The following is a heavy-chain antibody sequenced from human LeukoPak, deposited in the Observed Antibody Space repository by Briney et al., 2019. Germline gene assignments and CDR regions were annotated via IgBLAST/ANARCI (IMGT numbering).Heavy chain of an antibody. V-gene: IGHV3-30-3*01. J-gene: IGHJ4*02. D-gene: IGHD3-3*01. CDR3: ARENDFWSGYHLDY. CDR2: KSYDGSNK. Sequence: GGSLRLSCAASGFTFSSYAMHWVRQAPGKGLEWVAVKSYDGSNKYCADSVKGRFTISRDNSKNTLYLQMNSLRAEDTAVYYCARENDFWSGYHLDYWGQGTLVTVSS. CDR1: GFTFSSYA.